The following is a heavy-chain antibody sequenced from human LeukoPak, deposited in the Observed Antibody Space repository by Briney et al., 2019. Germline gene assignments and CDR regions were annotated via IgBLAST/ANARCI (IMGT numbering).Heavy chain of an antibody. CDR3: ARDSLSKALDI. Sequence: GRSLRLSCAAYGFTFSSYAMHWVRQAPGKGLEWVAVISYDGSNKYYADSVKGRFTISRDNSKNTLCLQMNSLRAEDTAVYYCARDSLSKALDIWGQGTMVTVSS. V-gene: IGHV3-30-3*01. D-gene: IGHD2-2*01. J-gene: IGHJ3*02. CDR1: GFTFSSYA. CDR2: ISYDGSNK.